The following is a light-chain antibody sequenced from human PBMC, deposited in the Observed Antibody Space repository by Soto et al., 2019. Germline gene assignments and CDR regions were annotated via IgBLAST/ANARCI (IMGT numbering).Light chain of an antibody. V-gene: IGKV3-20*01. J-gene: IGKJ1*01. CDR2: AAS. CDR3: QQYSESPRT. CDR1: QTVTSAY. Sequence: EIVLTQSPGTLSLSPGERATLSCRASQTVTSAYMAWYQQKPGQAPNLLIYAASTRAVGIPDRFSASGSGTDFTLTISRLEPEDFAVYYCQQYSESPRTLGQGTKVDIK.